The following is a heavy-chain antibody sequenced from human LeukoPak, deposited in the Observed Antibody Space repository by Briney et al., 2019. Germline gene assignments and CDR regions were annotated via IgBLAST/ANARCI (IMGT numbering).Heavy chain of an antibody. D-gene: IGHD6-6*01. J-gene: IGHJ4*02. Sequence: PSETLSLTCTVSGGSIRSYYWSWIRQPPGKGLEWIGYIYYSGSTNYNPSLKSRVTISVDTSKNQFSLKLSSVTAADTAVYYCASSSQIDYFDYWGQGTLVTVSS. V-gene: IGHV4-59*08. CDR2: IYYSGST. CDR1: GGSIRSYY. CDR3: ASSSQIDYFDY.